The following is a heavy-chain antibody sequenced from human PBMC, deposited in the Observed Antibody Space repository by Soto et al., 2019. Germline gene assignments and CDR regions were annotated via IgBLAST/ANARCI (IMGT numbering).Heavy chain of an antibody. J-gene: IGHJ4*02. V-gene: IGHV3-48*02. CDR2: ISSSSSTI. D-gene: IGHD3-16*02. Sequence: PGGSLILSCAASGSGFIFSTYTMKWVRQAPGKGLEWVSYISSSSSTIYYADSVKGRFSISRDNAKNSLFLQMNSLRDEDTAVYYCTRDYRSRVLTFAYWGQGTLVTVSS. CDR3: TRDYRSRVLTFAY. CDR1: GSGFIFSTYT.